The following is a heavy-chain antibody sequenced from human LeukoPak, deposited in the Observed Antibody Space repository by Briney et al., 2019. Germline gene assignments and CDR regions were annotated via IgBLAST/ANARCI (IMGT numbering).Heavy chain of an antibody. Sequence: GGSLRLSCAASGFTFDDYGMSWVRQAPGKGLVWVSRINSDGSSTSYADSVKGRFTISRDNAKNTLYLQMNSLRAEDTAVYYCFGRSFDPWGQGTLVTVSS. CDR1: GFTFDDYG. CDR2: INSDGSST. D-gene: IGHD3-10*01. V-gene: IGHV3-74*01. J-gene: IGHJ5*02. CDR3: FGRSFDP.